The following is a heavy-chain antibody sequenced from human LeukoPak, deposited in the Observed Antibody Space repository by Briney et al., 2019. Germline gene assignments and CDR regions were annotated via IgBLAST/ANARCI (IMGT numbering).Heavy chain of an antibody. Sequence: ASVKVSCKASGYTFTGYYIHWARQAPAQGLEWMGWINPNSGSTNYAQNFQGRVTMTRDPSISTAYMELSSLRSDDTAVYYCARGGYYGSGRNGPWGQGTLVTVSS. CDR2: INPNSGST. J-gene: IGHJ5*02. D-gene: IGHD3-10*01. CDR3: ARGGYYGSGRNGP. V-gene: IGHV1-2*02. CDR1: GYTFTGYY.